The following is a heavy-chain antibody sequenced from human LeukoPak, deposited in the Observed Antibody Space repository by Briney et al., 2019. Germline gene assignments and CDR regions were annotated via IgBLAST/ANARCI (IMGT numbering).Heavy chain of an antibody. Sequence: SGPTLLQPTQTLTLTCTFSGFLRRTRGVGVGWIRQPPGKALEWLALIYWDDDKRYSPSLKSRLTITKDTSKNQVVLTMTNMDPVDTATYYCAHVPYLTSLATFDYWGQGTLVTVSS. CDR3: AHVPYLTSLATFDY. CDR2: IYWDDDK. CDR1: GFLRRTRGVG. J-gene: IGHJ4*02. D-gene: IGHD3-3*02. V-gene: IGHV2-5*02.